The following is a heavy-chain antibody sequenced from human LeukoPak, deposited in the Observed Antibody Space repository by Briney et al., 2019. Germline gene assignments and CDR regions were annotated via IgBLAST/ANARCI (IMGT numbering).Heavy chain of an antibody. V-gene: IGHV4-59*01. CDR1: GSSLSTYY. D-gene: IGHD1-1*01. CDR2: ISSSGNT. CDR3: VKLQPNTGEWAFDI. J-gene: IGHJ3*02. Sequence: PSETLSLTCTGSGSSLSTYYRIWIRQPPGAGLEGIGYISSSGNTNYNPSLQSRVTISVDTSKNQLSLRLSSVTAADTAMYHCVKLQPNTGEWAFDIWGQGTMVSVSS.